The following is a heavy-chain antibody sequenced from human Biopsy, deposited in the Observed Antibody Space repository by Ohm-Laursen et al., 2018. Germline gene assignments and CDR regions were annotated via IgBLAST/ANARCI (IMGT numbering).Heavy chain of an antibody. J-gene: IGHJ3*01. Sequence: TLSLTCNVSGGNINNYYWSWIRQPAGQGLEWIGRNYPGGSTNYNPSVKSRVTMSVDTSKKQLSLRLRSVTAADTAMYYCASVVLGPTNDAFDLWGQGTMVVVSS. D-gene: IGHD3-22*01. CDR2: NYPGGST. CDR3: ASVVLGPTNDAFDL. V-gene: IGHV4-4*07. CDR1: GGNINNYY.